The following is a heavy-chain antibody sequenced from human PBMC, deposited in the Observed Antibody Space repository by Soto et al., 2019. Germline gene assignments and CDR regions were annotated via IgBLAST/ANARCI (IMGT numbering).Heavy chain of an antibody. CDR2: IYSGGST. J-gene: IGHJ5*02. CDR1: GCTVSSNY. CDR3: ARERDGHNPNWFDP. V-gene: IGHV3-53*01. Sequence: GGSLRLSCAVSGCTVSSNYMSWVRQPPGKGPEWVSDIYSGGSTYYADSVKGRFTISRDNSKNTLYLQMNSLRAEDTAVYYCARERDGHNPNWFDPWGQGTLVTVSS. D-gene: IGHD2-8*01.